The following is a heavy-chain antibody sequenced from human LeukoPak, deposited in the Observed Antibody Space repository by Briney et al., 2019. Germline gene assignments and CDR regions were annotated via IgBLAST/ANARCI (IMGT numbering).Heavy chain of an antibody. CDR2: IYYSGST. CDR3: ARGRSSGSPYYFDY. V-gene: IGHV4-59*01. D-gene: IGHD3-22*01. CDR1: GGSISSYY. J-gene: IGHJ4*02. Sequence: SETLSLTCTVSGGSISSYYWSWIRQPPGKGLEWIGYIYYSGSTNYNPSLKSRVTISVDTSKNQFSLKLSSVTAADTAVYYCARGRSSGSPYYFDYWGQGTLDTVSS.